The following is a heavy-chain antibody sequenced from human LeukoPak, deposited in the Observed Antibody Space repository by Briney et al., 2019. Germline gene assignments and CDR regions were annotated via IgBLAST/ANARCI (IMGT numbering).Heavy chain of an antibody. CDR3: TTDYYGSEIY. CDR2: IKSKNVGGTT. Sequence: PGGSLRLSCAASGFTFSSYSMNWVRQAPGKGLEWVGRIKSKNVGGTTDYAAPVKGRFTILRDDSKNTLFLQMNSLKTEDTAVYYCTTDYYGSEIYWGQGTPVTVSS. J-gene: IGHJ4*02. CDR1: GFTFSSYS. D-gene: IGHD3-10*01. V-gene: IGHV3-15*01.